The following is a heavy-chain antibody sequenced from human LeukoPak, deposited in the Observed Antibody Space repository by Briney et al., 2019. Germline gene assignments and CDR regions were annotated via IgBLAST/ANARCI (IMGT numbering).Heavy chain of an antibody. V-gene: IGHV1-46*01. Sequence: ASVKVSCKASGYIFTSYYMHWVRQAPGQGLEWMGIINPSGGSTSYAQKFQGRVTMTRDTSTSTVYMELSSLRSEDTAVYYCARSRIAAAGTHPFDYWGQGTLVTVSS. CDR1: GYIFTSYY. CDR2: INPSGGST. D-gene: IGHD6-13*01. CDR3: ARSRIAAAGTHPFDY. J-gene: IGHJ4*02.